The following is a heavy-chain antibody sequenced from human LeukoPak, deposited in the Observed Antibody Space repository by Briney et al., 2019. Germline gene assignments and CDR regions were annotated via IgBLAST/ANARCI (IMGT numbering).Heavy chain of an antibody. D-gene: IGHD2-8*02. Sequence: SETLSLTCTVSGGSISSYYWSWIRQPPGKGLEWIGYIYYSGSTNYNPSLKSRVTISVDTSKNQFSLKLSSVTAADTAVYYCARFVPRTGGLDSWGQGTLVTVSS. J-gene: IGHJ4*02. CDR3: ARFVPRTGGLDS. CDR2: IYYSGST. V-gene: IGHV4-59*01. CDR1: GGSISSYY.